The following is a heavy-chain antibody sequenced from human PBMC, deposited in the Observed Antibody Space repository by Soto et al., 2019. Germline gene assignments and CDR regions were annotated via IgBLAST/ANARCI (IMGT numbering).Heavy chain of an antibody. D-gene: IGHD3-16*01. V-gene: IGHV3-23*01. J-gene: IGHJ3*01. CDR2: ITGNSARI. CDR3: AKNGDFDYDAFDV. CDR1: DSTIRRYA. Sequence: GGSLRLSCAASDSTIRRYAMSWVRQAPGKGLEWVSGITGNSARIYYADSVKGRFSISRDNSKNTLYLQMDTLRAEDTAVYYCAKNGDFDYDAFDVWGQGTVVTVSS.